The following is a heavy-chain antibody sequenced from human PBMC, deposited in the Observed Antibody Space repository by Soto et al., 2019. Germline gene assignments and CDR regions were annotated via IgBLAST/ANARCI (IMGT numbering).Heavy chain of an antibody. V-gene: IGHV1-69*06. CDR3: ATGLLAAAPLNY. D-gene: IGHD6-13*01. Sequence: QVQLVQSGAEVKKPGSSVKVSCRASGVTLNDYALSWVRQAPGQGLEWMGGIIPRSASAKLAQKFQGRVTITADISTRTAYMELTSVRSEDTAVYYCATGLLAAAPLNYWGQGTLVTVSS. CDR1: GVTLNDYA. CDR2: IIPRSASA. J-gene: IGHJ4*02.